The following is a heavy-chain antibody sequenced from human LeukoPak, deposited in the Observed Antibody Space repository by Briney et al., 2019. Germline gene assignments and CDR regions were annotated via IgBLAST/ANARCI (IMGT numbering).Heavy chain of an antibody. CDR1: GFIFSNYG. J-gene: IGHJ4*02. V-gene: IGHV3-23*01. D-gene: IGHD3-3*01. CDR2: ISASGSAT. CDR3: AKDPYLRDFWSGYFDY. Sequence: GGSLRLSYAASGFIFSNYGMNWVRQAPGKGLEWVAAISASGSATSYADSVRGRFTISRDNSKSTTYLQMNSLRAEDTAVFYCAKDPYLRDFWSGYFDYWGQGIPVTVSS.